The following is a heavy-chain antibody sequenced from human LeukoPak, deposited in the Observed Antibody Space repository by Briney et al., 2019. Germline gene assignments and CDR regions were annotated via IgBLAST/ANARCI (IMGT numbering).Heavy chain of an antibody. V-gene: IGHV3-23*01. J-gene: IGHJ4*02. CDR2: ISGSGGST. CDR1: GFTFSSYA. CDR3: AKAGYGGRYYFDY. Sequence: GGSLRLSCEASGFTFSSYAMSWVRQAPGKGLEWVSSISGSGGSTYYADSVKGRFTISRDNSKNTLYLQMNSLRAEDTAVYYCAKAGYGGRYYFDYWGQGTLVTVSS. D-gene: IGHD4/OR15-4a*01.